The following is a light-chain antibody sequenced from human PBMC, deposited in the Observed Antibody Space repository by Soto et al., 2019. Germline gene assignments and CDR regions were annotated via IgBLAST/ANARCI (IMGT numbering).Light chain of an antibody. J-gene: IGKJ5*01. CDR1: QSVSSN. CDR2: GAS. CDR3: QQYNNWRLIT. V-gene: IGKV3-15*01. Sequence: EIVRTQSPATLSVSPGERATLSCRASQSVSSNLGWYQQKPGQAPRLLIYGASTRATGIPARFSGSGSGTEFTLTIRSLQSEDFAVYYCQQYNNWRLITFGQGTRLEIK.